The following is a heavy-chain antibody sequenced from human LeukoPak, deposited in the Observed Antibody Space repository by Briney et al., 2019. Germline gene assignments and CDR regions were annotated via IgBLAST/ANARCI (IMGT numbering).Heavy chain of an antibody. CDR2: IIPILGIA. J-gene: IGHJ4*02. Sequence: ASVKVSCKASGGTFSSYAISWVRQAPGQGLEWMGRIIPILGIANYAQKFQGRVTITADKSTSTAYIELSSLRSEDTAVYYCARSPVVAATNFDYWGQGTLVTVSS. CDR3: ARSPVVAATNFDY. D-gene: IGHD2-15*01. CDR1: GGTFSSYA. V-gene: IGHV1-69*04.